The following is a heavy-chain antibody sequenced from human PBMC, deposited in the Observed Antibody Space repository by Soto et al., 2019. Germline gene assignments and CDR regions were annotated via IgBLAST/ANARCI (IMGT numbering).Heavy chain of an antibody. Sequence: EVHLLESGGGLVQPGGSLRLSCEASAFTFSNQAMSWVRQAPGKGLEWVSTISGNGGSTYYAVSVRGRFTISRDNSKNTLYLQKNSLRDEDTAVYYCGPQILWFGELPDFDHWGQGTLVTVSS. CDR2: ISGNGGST. V-gene: IGHV3-23*01. J-gene: IGHJ4*02. CDR3: GPQILWFGELPDFDH. D-gene: IGHD3-10*01. CDR1: AFTFSNQA.